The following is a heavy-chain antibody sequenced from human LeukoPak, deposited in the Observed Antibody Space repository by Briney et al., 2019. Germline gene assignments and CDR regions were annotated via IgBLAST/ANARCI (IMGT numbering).Heavy chain of an antibody. J-gene: IGHJ4*02. D-gene: IGHD6-19*01. CDR2: IYYSGSS. CDR1: GGSISSYY. V-gene: IGHV4-59*05. CDR3: ARYGYSSGLDY. Sequence: TSETLSLTCTVSGGSISSYYWNWIRQPPGKGLEWIGSIYYSGSSYYNPSHKSRVTISVDTSKNQFSLKLSSVTAANTAVFYCARYGYSSGLDYWGQGTLVTVSS.